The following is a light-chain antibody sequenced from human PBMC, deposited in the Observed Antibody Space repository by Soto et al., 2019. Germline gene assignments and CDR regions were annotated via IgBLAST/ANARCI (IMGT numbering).Light chain of an antibody. J-gene: IGKJ5*01. CDR1: QSVTTN. CDR2: GAF. Sequence: EIVMTQSPATLSVSPGERASLSCRASQSVTTNLAWYQQKPGQAPRLLIYGAFNRATGIPTRFSGSGSGTDFTLTITSLQSEDFAVYYCQQYNNWPPITFGQGTRLEIK. CDR3: QQYNNWPPIT. V-gene: IGKV3-15*01.